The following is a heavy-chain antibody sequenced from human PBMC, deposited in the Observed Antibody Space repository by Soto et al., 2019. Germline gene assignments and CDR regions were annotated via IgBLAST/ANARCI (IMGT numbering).Heavy chain of an antibody. J-gene: IGHJ4*02. CDR2: ISGSGGST. Sequence: HPGGSLRLSCAASGFTFSSYAMSWVRQAPGKGLEWVSAISGSGGSTYYADSVKGRFTISRDNSKNTLYLQMNSLRAEDTAVYYCAKGRRILRFLEWSTGPIDYWGQGTLVTVSS. V-gene: IGHV3-23*01. CDR1: GFTFSSYA. CDR3: AKGRRILRFLEWSTGPIDY. D-gene: IGHD3-3*01.